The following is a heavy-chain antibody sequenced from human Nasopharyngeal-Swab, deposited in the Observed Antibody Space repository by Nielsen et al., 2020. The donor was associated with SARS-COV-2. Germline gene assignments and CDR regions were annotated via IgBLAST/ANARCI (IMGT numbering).Heavy chain of an antibody. CDR3: ASRGGGDYYDSRRYYNYVMDV. J-gene: IGHJ6*02. CDR2: IIPIFGIA. V-gene: IGHV1-69*04. Sequence: SVKVSCKASGGTFSSYAISWVRQAPGQGLEWMGRIIPIFGIANYAQKLQGRVTITAGKSTSTACMELSSLRSEDTAVYYCASRGGGDYYDSRRYYNYVMDVWGQGTTVTVSS. CDR1: GGTFSSYA. D-gene: IGHD3-22*01.